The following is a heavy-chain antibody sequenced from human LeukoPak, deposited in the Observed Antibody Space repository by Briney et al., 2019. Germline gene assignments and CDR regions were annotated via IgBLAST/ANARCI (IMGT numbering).Heavy chain of an antibody. CDR3: ARERGRNGDYDY. D-gene: IGHD1-1*01. V-gene: IGHV3-64*01. J-gene: IGHJ4*02. CDR1: GITFSSYP. Sequence: GGSLRLSCVASGITFSSYPMHWVRQAPGGGMGYVSAISSDGGSPYYANSVKGRFTISRDNSKNTLYLQMGSLRTEDMAVYYCARERGRNGDYDYWGQGTLVTVSS. CDR2: ISSDGGSP.